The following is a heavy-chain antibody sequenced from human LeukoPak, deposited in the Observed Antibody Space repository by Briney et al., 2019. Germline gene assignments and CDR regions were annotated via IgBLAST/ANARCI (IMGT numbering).Heavy chain of an antibody. J-gene: IGHJ5*01. CDR1: GGSISGSRRY. Sequence: PSETLSLTCNVSGGSISGSRRYWGWVRQPPGGGRGWIGSIRYIGTTYYNPSLQSRLTISVDNSQNQFSLKLKSVTAADTSMYYCTRQLSWASDTGDSWGQGTLVTVSS. D-gene: IGHD6-13*01. V-gene: IGHV4-39*01. CDR3: TRQLSWASDTGDS. CDR2: IRYIGTT.